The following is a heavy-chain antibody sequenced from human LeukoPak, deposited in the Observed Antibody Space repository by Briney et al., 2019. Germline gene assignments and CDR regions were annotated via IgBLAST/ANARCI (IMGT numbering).Heavy chain of an antibody. D-gene: IGHD3-3*01. CDR2: ISSSSSYI. V-gene: IGHV3-21*01. Sequence: GGSLRLSCAASGFTFSSYSMNWVRQAPGKGLEWVSSISSSSSYIYYADSVKGRFTISRDNAKNSLYLQMNSLRAEDTAVYYCANSTIHYDFWSGSSPRGPFDPWGQGTLVTVSS. CDR1: GFTFSSYS. J-gene: IGHJ5*02. CDR3: ANSTIHYDFWSGSSPRGPFDP.